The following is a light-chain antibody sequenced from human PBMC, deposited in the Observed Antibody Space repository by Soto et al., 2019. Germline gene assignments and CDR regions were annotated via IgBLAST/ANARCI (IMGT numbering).Light chain of an antibody. J-gene: IGKJ1*01. V-gene: IGKV3-11*01. CDR3: HQRKSWPRT. Sequence: EIALTQSPDTLYLSPGERATLSCRASQTVTSGYLAWYQHKPGQAPRLLIYDTSNRATGIPARFSVSGSGTDFTLTISSLENEDFAVYYCHQRKSWPRTFGQGTKVDI. CDR1: QTVTSGY. CDR2: DTS.